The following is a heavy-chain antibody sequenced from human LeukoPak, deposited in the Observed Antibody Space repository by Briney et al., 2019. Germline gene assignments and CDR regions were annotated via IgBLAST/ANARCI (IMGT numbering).Heavy chain of an antibody. V-gene: IGHV3-53*01. J-gene: IGHJ4*02. CDR2: IDSDGNT. Sequence: PGRSLRLSFAASGFTVNNNYMTWVRQAPGEGLDWVSVIDSDGNTYYADSVMGRFSISRDNSKNMVFLQMNSLRAEDTAVYYCARGLHDLWRGHMGYWGQGTLVTVSS. CDR1: GFTVNNNY. CDR3: ARGLHDLWRGHMGY. D-gene: IGHD3-3*01.